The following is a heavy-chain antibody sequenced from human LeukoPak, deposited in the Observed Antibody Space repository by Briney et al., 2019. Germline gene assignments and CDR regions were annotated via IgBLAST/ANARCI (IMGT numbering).Heavy chain of an antibody. CDR1: GFTFSSYA. J-gene: IGHJ6*03. CDR3: ARDRSVLYYYYYMDV. Sequence: PGGSLRLSCAASGFTFSSYAMHWVRQAPGKGLEWVAVISYDGSNKYYADSVKGRFTISRDNSKNTLYLQMNSLRAEDTAVYYCARDRSVLYYYYYMDVWGKGTTVTVSS. CDR2: ISYDGSNK. V-gene: IGHV3-30-3*01. D-gene: IGHD3-10*01.